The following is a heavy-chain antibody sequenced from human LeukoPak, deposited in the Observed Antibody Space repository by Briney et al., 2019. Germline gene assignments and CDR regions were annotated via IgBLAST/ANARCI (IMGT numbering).Heavy chain of an antibody. V-gene: IGHV4-59*08. J-gene: IGHJ3*02. Sequence: SETLSLTRTVSGGSISSYYWSWIRQPPGKGLEWIGYIYYSGSTNYNPSLKSRVTISVDTSKNQFSLKLSSVTAADTAVYYCARYSLAAPDAFDIWGQGTMVTVSS. CDR1: GGSISSYY. CDR3: ARYSLAAPDAFDI. CDR2: IYYSGST. D-gene: IGHD6-13*01.